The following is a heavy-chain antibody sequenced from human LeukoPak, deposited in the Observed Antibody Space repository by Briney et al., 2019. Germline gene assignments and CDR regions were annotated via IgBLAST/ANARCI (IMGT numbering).Heavy chain of an antibody. CDR1: GGSISSSSYY. CDR2: IYYSGST. D-gene: IGHD6-13*01. J-gene: IGHJ4*02. CDR3: AGIAAAGTGY. V-gene: IGHV4-39*07. Sequence: SETLSLTCTVSGGSISSSSYYWGWIRQPPGKGLEWIGSIYYSGSTYYNPSLKSRVTISVDTSKNQFSLKLSSVTAADTAVYHSAGIAAAGTGYWGQGTLVTVSS.